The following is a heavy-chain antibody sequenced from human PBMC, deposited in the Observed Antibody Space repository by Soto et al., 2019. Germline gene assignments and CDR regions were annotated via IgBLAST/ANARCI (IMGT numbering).Heavy chain of an antibody. Sequence: HGLVKSSETLSLTCSVSGASVSSSHYWGWIRQPPGKGLEWIGSVSYSGSPYYSPSFKSRITISVDTSNNQFSLRVRSVTATDTAVYFCARHYNTGAFFDYWGQGKLVTVSS. CDR2: VSYSGSP. D-gene: IGHD1-20*01. CDR1: GASVSSSHY. CDR3: ARHYNTGAFFDY. V-gene: IGHV4-39*01. J-gene: IGHJ4*02.